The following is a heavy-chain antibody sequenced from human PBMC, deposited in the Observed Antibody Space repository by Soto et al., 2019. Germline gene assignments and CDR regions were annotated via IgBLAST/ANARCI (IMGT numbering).Heavy chain of an antibody. CDR3: ARGVRKIEY. V-gene: IGHV4-31*03. CDR1: GDSISRSGYY. D-gene: IGHD3-10*01. CDR2: IFYSGST. J-gene: IGHJ4*02. Sequence: QVQLQESGPGLVKPSQTLSLTCTVSGDSISRSGYYWSWIRQHPGKGLEWIGYIFYSGSTYYNPSLKSRATISVDTSKNQFSLKLNSVTVAETAIYYSARGVRKIEYWGQGALVTVSS.